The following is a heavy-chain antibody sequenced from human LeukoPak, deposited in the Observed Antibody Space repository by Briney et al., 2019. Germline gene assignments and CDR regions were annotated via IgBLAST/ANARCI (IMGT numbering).Heavy chain of an antibody. CDR3: AREWFGELPFDH. D-gene: IGHD3-10*01. CDR1: GGTFSSYA. V-gene: IGHV1-69*04. CDR2: IIPIFGIA. Sequence: SVKVSCKASGGTFSSYAISWVRQAPGQGLEWMGRIIPIFGIANYAQKFQGRVTITADKSTSTAYMELSSLRSEDTAVYYCAREWFGELPFDHWGQGTLVTVSS. J-gene: IGHJ4*02.